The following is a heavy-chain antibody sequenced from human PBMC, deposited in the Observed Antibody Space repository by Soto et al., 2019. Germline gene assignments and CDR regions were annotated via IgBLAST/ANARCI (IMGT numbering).Heavy chain of an antibody. D-gene: IGHD2-2*01. V-gene: IGHV3-33*01. CDR1: GFTFSSYG. CDR3: ARDPASSYCSSTSCYDWSFQH. Sequence: QVQLVESGGGVVQPGRSLRLSCAASGFTFSSYGMHWVRQAPGKGLEWVAVIWYDGSNKYSADSVKGRLTISRDNSKKTMYMQMNRLRAEDTAVYYCARDPASSYCSSTSCYDWSFQHWGQCTLVTVSS. J-gene: IGHJ1*01. CDR2: IWYDGSNK.